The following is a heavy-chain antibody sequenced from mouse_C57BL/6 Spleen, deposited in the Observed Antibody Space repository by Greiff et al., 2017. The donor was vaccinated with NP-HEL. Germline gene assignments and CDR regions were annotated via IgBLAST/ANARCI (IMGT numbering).Heavy chain of an antibody. V-gene: IGHV5-17*01. CDR2: ISSGSSTI. CDR3: ARRDYYGSSMDY. J-gene: IGHJ4*01. Sequence: EVQLMESGGGLVKPGGSLKLSCAASGFTFSDYGMHWVRQAPEKGLEWVAYISSGSSTIYYADTVKGRFTISRDNAKNTLCLQMTSLRSEDTAMYYCARRDYYGSSMDYWGQGTSVTVSS. D-gene: IGHD1-1*01. CDR1: GFTFSDYG.